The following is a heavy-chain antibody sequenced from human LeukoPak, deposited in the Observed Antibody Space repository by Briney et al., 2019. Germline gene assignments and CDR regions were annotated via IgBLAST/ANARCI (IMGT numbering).Heavy chain of an antibody. Sequence: GGSLRLSCAASGFTLRTYAMNWVRQAPGKGLEWVSTISGSGGKTYYADSVKGRFTISSDNSKNTLYLQMNSLRAEDTAIYYCAKGHHAYYYDTSVDYWGQGTLVTVSS. J-gene: IGHJ4*02. V-gene: IGHV3-23*01. CDR3: AKGHHAYYYDTSVDY. CDR2: ISGSGGKT. D-gene: IGHD3-22*01. CDR1: GFTLRTYA.